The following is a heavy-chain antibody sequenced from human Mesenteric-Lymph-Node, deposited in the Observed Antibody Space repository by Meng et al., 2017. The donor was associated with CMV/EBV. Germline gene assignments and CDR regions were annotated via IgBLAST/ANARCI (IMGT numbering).Heavy chain of an antibody. Sequence: SETLSLTCAVYGGSFSGYHWSWTRQPPGKGLEWIASMYYTGSTYYNPSLKSRLTISVDTSKNQFSLKVNSVTAADTAVYYCARLVAAADFDYWGQGTLVTVSS. J-gene: IGHJ4*02. V-gene: IGHV4-34*01. CDR3: ARLVAAADFDY. CDR2: MYYTGST. D-gene: IGHD2-15*01. CDR1: GGSFSGYH.